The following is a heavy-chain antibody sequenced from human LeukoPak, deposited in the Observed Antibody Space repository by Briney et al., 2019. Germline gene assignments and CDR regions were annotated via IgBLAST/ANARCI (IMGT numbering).Heavy chain of an antibody. Sequence: PGGSLRLSCAASGFTFSSYAMHWVRQAPGKGLEWVAVISYDGSNKYYADSVKGRFTISRDNSKNTLYLQMNSLRAEDTAVYYCARRHYYGSGNYKGNGMDVWGQGTTVTVSS. CDR3: ARRHYYGSGNYKGNGMDV. CDR1: GFTFSSYA. V-gene: IGHV3-30-3*01. CDR2: ISYDGSNK. D-gene: IGHD3-10*01. J-gene: IGHJ6*02.